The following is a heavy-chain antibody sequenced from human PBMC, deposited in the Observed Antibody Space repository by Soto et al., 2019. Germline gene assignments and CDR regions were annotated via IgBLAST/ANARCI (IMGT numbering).Heavy chain of an antibody. CDR2: ITPNSGGT. V-gene: IGHV1-2*02. Sequence: QVQLVQSGAEVKKPGASVKVSCKASGFSFTDYYMHWVRQAPGQGPEWMGWITPNSGGTNYAQNFQGRVTMTRDTSISTAYMELSRLRSDDTAVSYCARDLIYCGVQSTSYICFDPWGQGTLVTVSP. CDR1: GFSFTDYY. CDR3: ARDLIYCGVQSTSYICFDP. J-gene: IGHJ5*02. D-gene: IGHD2-21*01.